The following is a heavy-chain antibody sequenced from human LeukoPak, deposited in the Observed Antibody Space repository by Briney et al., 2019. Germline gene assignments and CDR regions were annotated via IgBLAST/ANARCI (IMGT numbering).Heavy chain of an antibody. CDR1: GFSFSNYC. J-gene: IGHJ6*03. V-gene: IGHV3-30*02. CDR3: AREVAAFYYYMDV. D-gene: IGHD2-15*01. CDR2: IRFDGSNK. Sequence: AGSLRLSCAASGFSFSNYCMHWVRQAPGKGLEWVAFIRFDGSNKYYADSVKDRFTISRDKSENTLFLHINSLRVADTAVYYCAREVAAFYYYMDVWGKGTTVTVSS.